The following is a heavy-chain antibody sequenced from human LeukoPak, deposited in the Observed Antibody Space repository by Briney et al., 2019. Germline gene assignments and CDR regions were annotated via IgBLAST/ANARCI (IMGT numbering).Heavy chain of an antibody. CDR1: GFTFSSYG. D-gene: IGHD5-18*01. J-gene: IGHJ4*02. CDR3: AKAAGRGYNYGDYFYY. Sequence: GGSLRLSCAASGFTFSSYGMHWVRQAPGKGLEWVAVISYDGSNKYYADSVKGRFTISRDNSKNTLYLQMNSLRAADTAVYYCAKAAGRGYNYGDYFYYWGQGTLVTVSS. V-gene: IGHV3-30*18. CDR2: ISYDGSNK.